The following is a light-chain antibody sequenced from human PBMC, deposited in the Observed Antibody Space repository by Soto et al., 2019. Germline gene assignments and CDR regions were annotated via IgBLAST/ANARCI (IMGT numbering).Light chain of an antibody. CDR2: GAY. V-gene: IGKV3-15*01. CDR1: QSVSSN. CDR3: QQYNNWPPDRT. J-gene: IGKJ1*01. Sequence: EIVMTQSPATLSVSPGERATLSCRASQSVSSNLAWYQQKPGQAPRLLIYGAYTSATGIPARFSGSGSGTEFTITISSLQSEDFAIYFCQQYNNWPPDRTFGQGTKVEIK.